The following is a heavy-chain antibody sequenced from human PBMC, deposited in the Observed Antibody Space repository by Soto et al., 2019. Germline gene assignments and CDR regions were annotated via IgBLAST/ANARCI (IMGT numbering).Heavy chain of an antibody. CDR1: GFTFSSYA. CDR3: AGGYSYSPGFYFDY. J-gene: IGHJ4*02. D-gene: IGHD5-18*01. CDR2: VWYDGSNQ. Sequence: GGSLRLSCAASGFTFSSYAMHWVRQAPGKGLEWVAVVWYDGSNQYYADSVKGRFTIFRDNSKNTLFLQMNSLRVEDTAVYYCAGGYSYSPGFYFDYWGQGSLVTVSS. V-gene: IGHV3-33*01.